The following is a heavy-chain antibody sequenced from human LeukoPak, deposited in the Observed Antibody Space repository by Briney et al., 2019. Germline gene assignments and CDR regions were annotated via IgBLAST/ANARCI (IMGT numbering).Heavy chain of an antibody. D-gene: IGHD4-17*01. V-gene: IGHV3-23*01. J-gene: IGHJ5*02. Sequence: GGSLRLSCAASGFTFSSYAMSWVRQAPGRGLGWDSAISGSGGSTYYADSVKGRFTISRDNSKNTLYLQMNSLRAEDTAVYYCAKDITVTTSWFDPWGQGTLVTVSS. CDR1: GFTFSSYA. CDR2: ISGSGGST. CDR3: AKDITVTTSWFDP.